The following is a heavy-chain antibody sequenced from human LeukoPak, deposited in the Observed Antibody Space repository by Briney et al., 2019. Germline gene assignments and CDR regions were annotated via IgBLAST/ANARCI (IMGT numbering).Heavy chain of an antibody. V-gene: IGHV3-74*01. J-gene: IGHJ4*02. CDR2: INSDGSST. D-gene: IGHD1-26*01. CDR3: ARGPGGTSGNYYVRDY. Sequence: GGSLRLSCAASGFTFSNYWVHWVRHAPGKGLVWVSRINSDGSSTSYADSVKGRFTISRDNAKNTLYLQMNSLRAEDTAVYYCARGPGGTSGNYYVRDYWGQGTLVTVSS. CDR1: GFTFSNYW.